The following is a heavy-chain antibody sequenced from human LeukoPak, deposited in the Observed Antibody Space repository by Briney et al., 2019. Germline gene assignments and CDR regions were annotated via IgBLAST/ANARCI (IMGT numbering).Heavy chain of an antibody. J-gene: IGHJ5*02. CDR2: MNPNSGNT. D-gene: IGHD2-2*01. CDR1: GYTFTSYD. V-gene: IGHV1-8*01. CDR3: ARVREYQLSELFDP. Sequence: ASVKVSCTASGYTFTSYDINWVRQATGQGLEWTGWMNPNSGNTGYAQKFQGRVTMTRNTSISTAYMELSSLRSEDTAVYYCARVREYQLSELFDPWGQGTLVTVSS.